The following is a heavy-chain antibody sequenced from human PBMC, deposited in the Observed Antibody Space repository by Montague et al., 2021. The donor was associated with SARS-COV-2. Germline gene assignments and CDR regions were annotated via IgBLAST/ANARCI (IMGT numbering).Heavy chain of an antibody. V-gene: IGHV3-21*06. D-gene: IGHD5-24*01. Sequence: SLRLSCATSGFIFSSFAFNWIRQTPGKGLEWVSPISCNSASLYYADSVKGRFSVSRDSAKSTVLLHMNSLTTEDTGIYYCSSMMDADDYRFDSWGQGTRVSVSS. CDR3: SSMMDADDYRFDS. CDR2: ISCNSASL. CDR1: GFIFSSFA. J-gene: IGHJ5*01.